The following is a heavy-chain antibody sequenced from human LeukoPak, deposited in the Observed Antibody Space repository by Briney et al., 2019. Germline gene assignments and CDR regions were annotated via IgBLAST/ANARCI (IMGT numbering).Heavy chain of an antibody. D-gene: IGHD4-23*01. CDR3: ARARDYGGTFDY. CDR1: GYTFTSYD. V-gene: IGHV1-8*01. J-gene: IGHJ4*02. Sequence: ASVKVSCKASGYTFTSYDINWVRQATGQGLEWMGWMNPNSGNTGYAQKFQGRVTMTRNTSISTAYMELSSLRSEDTAVYYCARARDYGGTFDYWGQGTLVTVSS. CDR2: MNPNSGNT.